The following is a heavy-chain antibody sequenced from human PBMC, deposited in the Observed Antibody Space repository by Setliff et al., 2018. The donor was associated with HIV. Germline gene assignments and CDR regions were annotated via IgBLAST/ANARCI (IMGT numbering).Heavy chain of an antibody. V-gene: IGHV4-61*02. CDR1: GCSIRSGSYY. CDR2: IYTSGST. J-gene: IGHJ6*03. CDR3: ARETYYYDNPQYYYYYMDV. D-gene: IGHD3-22*01. Sequence: SLTCPVSGCSIRSGSYYWSWIRQPAGKGLEWIGRIYTSGSTNYNPSLKSRVTISVDTSKNQFSLKLRSVTAADTAVYYCARETYYYDNPQYYYYYMDVWGKGTTVTVSS.